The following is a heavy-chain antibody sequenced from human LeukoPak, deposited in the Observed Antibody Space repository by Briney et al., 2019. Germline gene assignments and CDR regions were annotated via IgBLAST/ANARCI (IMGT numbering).Heavy chain of an antibody. CDR1: GGSISSYY. D-gene: IGHD6-19*01. J-gene: IGHJ2*01. V-gene: IGHV4-59*01. Sequence: SDTLSLTCTVSGGSISSYYWSWVRQPPGKGLEWMGYIYYSGTTNYNPSLKSRVTISVDTSKNQFSLRLTSVTAADTAVYYCARDAAPYSSTWYFDLWGRGTLVTVSS. CDR3: ARDAAPYSSTWYFDL. CDR2: IYYSGTT.